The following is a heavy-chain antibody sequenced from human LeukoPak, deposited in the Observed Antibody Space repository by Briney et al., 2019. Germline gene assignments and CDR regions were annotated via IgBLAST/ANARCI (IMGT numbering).Heavy chain of an antibody. D-gene: IGHD3-10*01. CDR2: ITPIFGTA. CDR3: ARNSRVASTSGLNY. J-gene: IGHJ4*02. V-gene: IGHV1-69*13. CDR1: GGTFSSHP. Sequence: ASVKVSCKASGGTFSSHPFTWVRQAPGQGLEWMGEITPIFGTANYAQRFQGRVTITADESTSTVYMELSSLRSDDTALYYCARNSRVASTSGLNYWGQGTLVTVSS.